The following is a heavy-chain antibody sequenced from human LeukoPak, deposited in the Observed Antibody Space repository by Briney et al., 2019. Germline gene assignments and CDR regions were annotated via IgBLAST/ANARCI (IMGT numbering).Heavy chain of an antibody. CDR1: GYTFTGYY. CDR2: ITPTSGGT. CDR3: TRGGADY. Sequence: ASVKVSCKTSGYTFTGYYIYWVRQAPGQGLEWMGQITPTSGGTNYAQKFQGRVTMTRDTSITTACMELSRLTSDDTAVYYCTRGGADYWGQGTLVTVSS. J-gene: IGHJ4*02. V-gene: IGHV1-2*06. D-gene: IGHD1-26*01.